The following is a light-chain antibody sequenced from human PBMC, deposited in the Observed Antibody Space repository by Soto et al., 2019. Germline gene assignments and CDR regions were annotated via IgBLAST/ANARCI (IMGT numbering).Light chain of an antibody. J-gene: IGLJ1*01. CDR3: SAFTGTTYV. CDR1: SSDVGGNKY. CDR2: DVS. Sequence: SALTQPASVSGSPGQSITISCNGSSSDVGGNKYVSWYQQYPGKAPKLMICDVSNRPSGVSNRFSGSKSGNTASLTISGLQAEDEADYYCSAFTGTTYVFGTGTKVTV. V-gene: IGLV2-14*01.